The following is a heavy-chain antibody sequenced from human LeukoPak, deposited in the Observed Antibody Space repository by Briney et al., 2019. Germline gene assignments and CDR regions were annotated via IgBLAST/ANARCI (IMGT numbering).Heavy chain of an antibody. CDR2: INHSGST. V-gene: IGHV4-34*01. Sequence: PSETLSLTCAVYGGSFSGYYWSWIRQPPGKGLEWIGEINHSGSTNYNPSLKSRVTISVDTSKNQFSLKLSSVTAADTAVYYCAREWGSGWYWFDPWGQGTLVTVSS. D-gene: IGHD6-19*01. CDR3: AREWGSGWYWFDP. CDR1: GGSFSGYY. J-gene: IGHJ5*02.